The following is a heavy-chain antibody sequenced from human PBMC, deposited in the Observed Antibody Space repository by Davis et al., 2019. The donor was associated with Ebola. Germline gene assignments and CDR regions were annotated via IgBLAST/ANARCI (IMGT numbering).Heavy chain of an antibody. Sequence: GGSLRLSCAASGFIFRSYVMSWVRQAPGKGLEWVSTFGTSGDTYYADSVKGRFTISRDNSKNTLYLQMNSLRADDTAVYYCAKAETAMAGLRGTGDMGHWGQGTLVTVSS. D-gene: IGHD6-19*01. J-gene: IGHJ4*02. V-gene: IGHV3-23*01. CDR2: FGTSGDT. CDR1: GFIFRSYV. CDR3: AKAETAMAGLRGTGDMGH.